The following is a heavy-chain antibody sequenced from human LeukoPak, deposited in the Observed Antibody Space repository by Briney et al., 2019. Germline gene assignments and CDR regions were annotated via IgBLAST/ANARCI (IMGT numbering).Heavy chain of an antibody. D-gene: IGHD3-10*01. CDR3: ARKDGDY. J-gene: IGHJ4*02. CDR2: IYSNGAA. V-gene: IGHV4-4*07. Sequence: PSETLSLTCTVSATSLSRVHWTWCRQPAGKRPEWIGLIYSNGAATLNPPLRSRVAMSVDLVKNQRFLKVASVTAADTAIYYCARKDGDYWGQGTLVTVSS. CDR1: ATSLSRVH.